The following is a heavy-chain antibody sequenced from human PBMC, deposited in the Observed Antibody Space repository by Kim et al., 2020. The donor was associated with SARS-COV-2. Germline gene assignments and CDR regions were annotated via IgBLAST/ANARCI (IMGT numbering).Heavy chain of an antibody. V-gene: IGHV1-2*02. J-gene: IGHJ5*02. D-gene: IGHD2-2*01. CDR3: ARRGYCSSTTCYWFDP. CDR1: GYTFTGYY. Sequence: ASVKVSCKASGYTFTGYYMHWVRQAPGQGPEWMGWINPNSGGTNYAQKFQGRVTMTRDTSISTAYMELSRLRSDDTAVYYCARRGYCSSTTCYWFDPWGQGTLVTVSS. CDR2: INPNSGGT.